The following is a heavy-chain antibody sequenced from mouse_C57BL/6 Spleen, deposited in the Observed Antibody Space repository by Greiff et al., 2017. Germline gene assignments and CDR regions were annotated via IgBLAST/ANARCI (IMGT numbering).Heavy chain of an antibody. Sequence: QVQLQQSGAELVKPGASVKLSCKASGYTFTSYWMQWVKQRPGQGLEWIGEIDPSDSYTNYNQQFKGKATLTVDTSSSTAYMQLSSLTSEDSAVYYCAPYSSGFAYWGQGTLVTVSA. D-gene: IGHD3-2*02. J-gene: IGHJ3*01. CDR3: APYSSGFAY. CDR2: IDPSDSYT. CDR1: GYTFTSYW. V-gene: IGHV1-50*01.